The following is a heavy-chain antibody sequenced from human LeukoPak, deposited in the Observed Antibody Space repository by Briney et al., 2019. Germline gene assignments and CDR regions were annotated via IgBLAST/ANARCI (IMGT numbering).Heavy chain of an antibody. D-gene: IGHD2-2*01. V-gene: IGHV3-21*01. Sequence: GGSLRLSCAASGFTFSSYSMNWVRQAPGKGLEWVSSISSSSSYIYYADSVKGRFTIPRDNAKNSLYLQMNSLRAEDTAVYYCASPRHCSSTSCYYFDYWGQGTLVTVSS. J-gene: IGHJ4*02. CDR3: ASPRHCSSTSCYYFDY. CDR2: ISSSSSYI. CDR1: GFTFSSYS.